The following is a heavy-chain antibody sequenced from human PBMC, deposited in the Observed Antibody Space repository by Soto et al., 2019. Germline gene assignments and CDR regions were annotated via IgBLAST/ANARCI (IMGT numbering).Heavy chain of an antibody. CDR2: GYFSGNT. D-gene: IGHD5-18*01. CDR3: ARLYNSYGDS. CDR1: GGSIDTNKYY. V-gene: IGHV4-39*01. Sequence: PSETLSLTCTVSGGSIDTNKYYWGWIRRPPGKGLEWIGSGYFSGNTYYNPSLKGRVTISVDTSMNQFSLRLSSVTAADTAVYYCARLYNSYGDSWGQGTLVTVSS. J-gene: IGHJ4*02.